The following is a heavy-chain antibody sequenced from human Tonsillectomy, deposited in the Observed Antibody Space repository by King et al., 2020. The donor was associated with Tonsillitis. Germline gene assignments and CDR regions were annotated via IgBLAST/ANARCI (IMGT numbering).Heavy chain of an antibody. J-gene: IGHJ4*02. V-gene: IGHV4-38-2*01. CDR2: IYHSGST. D-gene: IGHD3-9*01. CDR3: AGGPPYYDILTGQPDTYYFDY. CDR1: GYSISSGYY. Sequence: VQLQESGPGLVKPSETLSLTCAVSGYSISSGYYWGWIRQPPGKGLEWIGSIYHSGSTYYNPSLKSRVTISVDTSKNQFSLKLSSVTAADTAVYYCAGGPPYYDILTGQPDTYYFDYWGQGTLVTVSS.